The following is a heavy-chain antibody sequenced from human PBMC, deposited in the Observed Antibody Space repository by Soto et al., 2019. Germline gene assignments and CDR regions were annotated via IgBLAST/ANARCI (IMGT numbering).Heavy chain of an antibody. Sequence: DVQLVESGGGLVQPGGSLRLSCAASGFTVSSVHLVWVRQAPGKGLEWVSVTYSGGTTYYADSVKGRFTISRDNSKNTLYLQMTRLRADDTAVYYCARDGGYCSGGSCYSGVPWFDPWGQGTLVTVSS. CDR3: ARDGGYCSGGSCYSGVPWFDP. V-gene: IGHV3-66*01. CDR1: GFTVSSVH. J-gene: IGHJ5*02. CDR2: TYSGGTT. D-gene: IGHD2-15*01.